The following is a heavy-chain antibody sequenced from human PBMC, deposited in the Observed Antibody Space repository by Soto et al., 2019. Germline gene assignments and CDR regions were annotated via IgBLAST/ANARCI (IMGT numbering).Heavy chain of an antibody. CDR3: AKNQERELPRVIDF. CDR2: LNRGGET. D-gene: IGHD1-7*01. V-gene: IGHV3-53*01. Sequence: GGSLRLSCAAAGFTVSSNHMTWVRQAPGKGLEWVSFLNRGGETYYADSVKGRFTISRDNSKNTLYLQMSSLRAEDTALYYCAKNQERELPRVIDFWGQGTMVTVSS. CDR1: GFTVSSNH. J-gene: IGHJ4*02.